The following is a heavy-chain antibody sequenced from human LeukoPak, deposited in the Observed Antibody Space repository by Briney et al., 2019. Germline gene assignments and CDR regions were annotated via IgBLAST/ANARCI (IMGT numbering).Heavy chain of an antibody. Sequence: SETLSLTCTVSGYSISTGYYWGWIRQPPGKGLEWIGSIYHSGSTYYNPSLKSRVTISVDTSKNQFSLKLSSVTAADTAVYYCAREGTTYYYDTSGYRPPSGSWGQGTLVTVSS. CDR2: IYHSGST. CDR1: GYSISTGYY. V-gene: IGHV4-38-2*02. D-gene: IGHD3-22*01. J-gene: IGHJ5*02. CDR3: AREGTTYYYDTSGYRPPSGS.